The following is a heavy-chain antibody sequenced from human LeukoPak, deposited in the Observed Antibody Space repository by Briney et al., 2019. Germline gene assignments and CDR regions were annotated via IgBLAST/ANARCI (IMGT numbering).Heavy chain of an antibody. CDR2: MNPNSGNT. J-gene: IGHJ6*03. CDR3: ARGGDSSGYYHRYYYYYMDV. Sequence: ASVKVSCKASGYTFTSYDINWVRQATGQGLEWMGWMNPNSGNTGYAQKFQGRVTMTRNTSISTAYMELSSLRSEDTAMYYCARGGDSSGYYHRYYYYYMDVWGKGTTVTVSS. CDR1: GYTFTSYD. D-gene: IGHD3-22*01. V-gene: IGHV1-8*01.